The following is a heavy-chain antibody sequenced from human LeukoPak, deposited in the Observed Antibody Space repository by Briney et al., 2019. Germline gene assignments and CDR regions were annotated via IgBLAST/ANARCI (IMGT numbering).Heavy chain of an antibody. J-gene: IGHJ2*01. CDR2: ISWKSGSI. CDR3: AKVLHVRADSRTCFDL. CDR1: EFTFDDYA. Sequence: GGSLRLSCAASEFTFDDYAMHWVRQAPGKGLEWVSGISWKSGSIGYADSVKGRFTISRDNAKNSLYLQMNSLRAEDTALYYCAKVLHVRADSRTCFDLWGRGTLVTVSS. V-gene: IGHV3-9*01.